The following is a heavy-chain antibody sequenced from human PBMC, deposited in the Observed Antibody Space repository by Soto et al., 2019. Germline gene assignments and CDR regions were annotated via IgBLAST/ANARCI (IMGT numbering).Heavy chain of an antibody. V-gene: IGHV1-69*01. D-gene: IGHD1-26*01. CDR3: ASPVGAMDY. J-gene: IGHJ4*01. CDR1: GGTFSIYA. Sequence: CSVKVACKAAGGTFSIYAISWVRQAPGQGLEWMGGIIPIFVTANYAQKFQGRVTITADESTITAYMELSSLRSEDTAVYYCASPVGAMDYWGQGTLVTVSS. CDR2: IIPIFVTA.